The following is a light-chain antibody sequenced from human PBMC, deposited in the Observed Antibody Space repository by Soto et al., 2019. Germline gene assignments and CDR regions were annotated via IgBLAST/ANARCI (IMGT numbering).Light chain of an antibody. CDR3: QHYNFWPLS. CDR2: GAS. J-gene: IGKJ1*01. CDR1: QSVSDN. Sequence: EIVMTQSPATLSVSAGDRATLSCSASQSVSDNLAWYQQKPGQAPRLLIYGASIRATGVPARLSGSGYVTEFTLTISNLQSDDFAVYYCQHYNFWPLSFGQGTKVEIK. V-gene: IGKV3-15*01.